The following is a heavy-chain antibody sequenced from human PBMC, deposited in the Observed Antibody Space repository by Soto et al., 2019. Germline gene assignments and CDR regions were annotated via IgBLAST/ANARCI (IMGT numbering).Heavy chain of an antibody. Sequence: EVQLLESGGDLAQPGGSLRLFCAASGLPFGNYARPWVAQSQGKGLEWVSTITIAGSTFYGDTVKGRFTISRDNSKSTLYLQMNSLGAEDTAVYYCAKTDKFHSQSSGWANRFDSWGQGTLVTVSS. V-gene: IGHV3-23*01. D-gene: IGHD6-19*01. CDR2: ITIAGST. CDR1: GLPFGNYA. J-gene: IGHJ4*02. CDR3: AKTDKFHSQSSGWANRFDS.